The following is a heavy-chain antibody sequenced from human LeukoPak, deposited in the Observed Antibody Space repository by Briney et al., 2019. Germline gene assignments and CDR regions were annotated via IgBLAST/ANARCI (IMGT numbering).Heavy chain of an antibody. V-gene: IGHV4-34*01. CDR1: GGSFSGYY. Sequence: SETLSLTCAVYGGSFSGYYWSWIRQPPGKGLEWIGEINHSGSTNYNPSLKSRVTISVDTSKNQFSLKLSSVTAADTAVYYCARRGGLEFDYWGRGTLVTVSS. D-gene: IGHD3-16*01. J-gene: IGHJ4*02. CDR3: ARRGGLEFDY. CDR2: INHSGST.